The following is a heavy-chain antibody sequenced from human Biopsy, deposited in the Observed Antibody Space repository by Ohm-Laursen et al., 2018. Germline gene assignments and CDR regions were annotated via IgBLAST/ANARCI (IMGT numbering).Heavy chain of an antibody. CDR1: GDAFLGYY. J-gene: IGHJ4*02. CDR2: FAPENGKT. D-gene: IGHD1-1*01. CDR3: AADINVWNVNY. Sequence: ASVKVSCKASGDAFLGYYLHWVRQVPGKGLEWMGGFAPENGKTVYAQNFQARVSLTEDTSTDTAYMELRSLRSEDTAVYYCAADINVWNVNYWGQGTQVTVSS. V-gene: IGHV1-24*01.